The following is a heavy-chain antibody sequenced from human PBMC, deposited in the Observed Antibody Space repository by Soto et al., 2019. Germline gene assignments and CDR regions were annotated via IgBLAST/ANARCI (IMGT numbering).Heavy chain of an antibody. V-gene: IGHV3-48*02. D-gene: IGHD3-22*01. J-gene: IGHJ5*02. Sequence: LRLSCAASGFTFSSYSMNWVRQAPGKGLEWVSYISSSSSTIYYADSVKGRFTISRDNAKNSLYLQMNSLRDEDTAVYYCAREKSRYYYDSRQVDPWRQGNMVTVSS. CDR2: ISSSSSTI. CDR1: GFTFSSYS. CDR3: AREKSRYYYDSRQVDP.